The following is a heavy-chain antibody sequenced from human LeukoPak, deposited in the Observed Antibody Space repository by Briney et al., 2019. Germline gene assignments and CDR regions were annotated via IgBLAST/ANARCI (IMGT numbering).Heavy chain of an antibody. CDR2: INHSGST. D-gene: IGHD3-10*01. V-gene: IGHV4-34*01. CDR3: ARFGVLGPYGSGSYYYFDY. J-gene: IGHJ4*02. CDR1: GGSFSGYY. Sequence: SETLSLTCAVYGGSFSGYYWSWIRQPPGKGLEWIGEINHSGSTNYNPSLKSRVTISVDTSKNLFSLKLSSVTAADTAVYYCARFGVLGPYGSGSYYYFDYWGQGTLVTVSS.